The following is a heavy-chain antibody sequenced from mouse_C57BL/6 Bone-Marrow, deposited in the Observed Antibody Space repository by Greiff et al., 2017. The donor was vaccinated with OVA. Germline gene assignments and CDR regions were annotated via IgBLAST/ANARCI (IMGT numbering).Heavy chain of an antibody. CDR1: GYTFTSYW. D-gene: IGHD1-1*01. Sequence: QVQLKQPGAELVKPGASVKLSCKASGYTFTSYWMHWVKQRPGQGLEWIGMIHPNSGSTNYNEKFKSKATLTVDKSSSTAYMQLSSLTSEDSAVYYCAGITTVVAPYYAMDYWGQGTSVTVSS. CDR3: AGITTVVAPYYAMDY. CDR2: IHPNSGST. V-gene: IGHV1-64*01. J-gene: IGHJ4*01.